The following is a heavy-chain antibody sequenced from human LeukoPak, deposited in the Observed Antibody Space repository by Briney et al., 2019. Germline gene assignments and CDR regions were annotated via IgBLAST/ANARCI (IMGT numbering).Heavy chain of an antibody. CDR3: AKETPYKAFWSGHNY. D-gene: IGHD3-3*01. J-gene: IGHJ4*02. CDR1: GFTFSSYA. CDR2: ISATNT. Sequence: GGSLRLSCAASGFTFSSYAMSWVRQAPGKGLERVSAISATNTYYADSVKGRFTISRDNSKNTLYLQMNSLRAEDTAVYYCAKETPYKAFWSGHNYWGQGALVTVSS. V-gene: IGHV3-23*01.